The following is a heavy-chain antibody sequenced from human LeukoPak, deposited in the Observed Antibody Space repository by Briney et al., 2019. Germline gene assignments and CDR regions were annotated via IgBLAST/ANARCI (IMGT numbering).Heavy chain of an antibody. J-gene: IGHJ4*02. D-gene: IGHD6-13*01. Sequence: SETLSLTCTVSGGSISSYYWSWIRQPPGKGLEWIGYIYYSGSPNYNPSLNSRFTISVDTSKNQFSLTLSSVTAADTAVYYCARDIRDSSSWYGYFDYWGQGTLVTVSS. V-gene: IGHV4-59*01. CDR3: ARDIRDSSSWYGYFDY. CDR1: GGSISSYY. CDR2: IYYSGSP.